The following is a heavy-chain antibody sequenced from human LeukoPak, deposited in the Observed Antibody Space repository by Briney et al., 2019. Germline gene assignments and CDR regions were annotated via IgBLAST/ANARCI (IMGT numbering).Heavy chain of an antibody. D-gene: IGHD3-22*01. J-gene: IGHJ4*02. V-gene: IGHV1-69*05. Sequence: SVKVSCKASGGTFSSYAISWVRQAPGQGLEWMGGIIPIFGTANYAQKFQGRVTITTDESTSTAYMELSSPRSEDTAVYHCARHYDSSGYSLTAFDYWGQGTLVTVSS. CDR2: IIPIFGTA. CDR1: GGTFSSYA. CDR3: ARHYDSSGYSLTAFDY.